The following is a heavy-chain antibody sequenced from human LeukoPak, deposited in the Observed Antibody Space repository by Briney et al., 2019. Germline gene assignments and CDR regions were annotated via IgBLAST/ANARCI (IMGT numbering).Heavy chain of an antibody. V-gene: IGHV1-8*01. CDR3: ARGRTATRSSLPGY. CDR1: GYTFTSYD. D-gene: IGHD5-12*01. CDR2: MNPNSGNI. J-gene: IGHJ4*02. Sequence: ASVKVSCKASGYTFTSYDINWVRQATGQGLEWTGWMNPNSGNIGYAQKFQGRATMTRNTSISTAYMELSSLSSEDTAVYYCARGRTATRSSLPGYWGQGTLVTVSS.